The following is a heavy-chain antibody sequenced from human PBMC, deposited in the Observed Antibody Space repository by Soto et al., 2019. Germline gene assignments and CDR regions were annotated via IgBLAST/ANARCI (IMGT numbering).Heavy chain of an antibody. CDR3: ARVRDKYDSSGYYLDY. D-gene: IGHD3-22*01. CDR2: IIPIFGTA. V-gene: IGHV1-69*01. J-gene: IGHJ4*02. Sequence: QVQLVQSGAEVKQPGSSVKVSCKASGGTFSSYAISWVRLAPGQGLEWMGGIIPIFGTANYAQKFQGRVTITADESTSTAYMELSSLRSEDTAVYYCARVRDKYDSSGYYLDYWGQGTLVTVSS. CDR1: GGTFSSYA.